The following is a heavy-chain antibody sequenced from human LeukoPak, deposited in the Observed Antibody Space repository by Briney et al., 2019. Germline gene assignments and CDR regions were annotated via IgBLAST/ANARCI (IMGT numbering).Heavy chain of an antibody. CDR2: IWYDGSNK. J-gene: IGHJ3*02. CDR3: AKDEGSYAFNI. V-gene: IGHV3-30*02. Sequence: GGSLRLSCGASGFTFSSYGMHWVRQAPGKGLEWVAFIWYDGSNKYYADSVKGRFTISRDNSKNTLYLQMNSLRAEDTAVYYCAKDEGSYAFNIWGQGTMVTVSS. CDR1: GFTFSSYG.